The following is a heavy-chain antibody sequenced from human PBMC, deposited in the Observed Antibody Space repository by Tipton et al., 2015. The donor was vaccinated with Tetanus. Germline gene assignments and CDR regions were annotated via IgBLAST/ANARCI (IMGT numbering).Heavy chain of an antibody. Sequence: LRLSCTVSGGSISSYYWSWIRQPPGKGLEWIGYIYYSGSTNYNPSLKSRVTIPVDTSKNQFSLKLRSVTAADTAVYYCARLYSYGSLYWFDPWGQGTLVTVSS. CDR1: GGSISSYY. V-gene: IGHV4-59*01. J-gene: IGHJ5*02. D-gene: IGHD5-18*01. CDR3: ARLYSYGSLYWFDP. CDR2: IYYSGST.